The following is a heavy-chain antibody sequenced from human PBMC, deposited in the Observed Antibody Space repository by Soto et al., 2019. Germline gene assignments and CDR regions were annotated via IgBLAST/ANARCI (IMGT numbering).Heavy chain of an antibody. D-gene: IGHD3-10*01. V-gene: IGHV3-72*01. CDR3: ARDWGYGSGTFNY. J-gene: IGHJ4*02. CDR1: GFTLSDHY. Sequence: EVQLVESGGGLVQPGGSLRLSCAASGFTLSDHYMDWVRQAPGKGLEWVGRTKNKANIYGTEYAASVKGRFTISRDHSKNSLYPEMNSLKTEDTAVYYCARDWGYGSGTFNYWGQGALVTVSS. CDR2: TKNKANIYGT.